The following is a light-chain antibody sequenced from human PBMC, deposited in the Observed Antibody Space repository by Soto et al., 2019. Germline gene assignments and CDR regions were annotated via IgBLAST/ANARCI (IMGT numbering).Light chain of an antibody. Sequence: AIRMTQSPSSLSASTGDRVTITCRASQGISSYLAWYQQKPGKAPKLLIYAASTLQSGVPSRFSGSVSGTDFTLTISCLQSEDFATYYCQQYYSYPFTFGPGTKVDIK. J-gene: IGKJ3*01. CDR3: QQYYSYPFT. CDR1: QGISSY. CDR2: AAS. V-gene: IGKV1-8*01.